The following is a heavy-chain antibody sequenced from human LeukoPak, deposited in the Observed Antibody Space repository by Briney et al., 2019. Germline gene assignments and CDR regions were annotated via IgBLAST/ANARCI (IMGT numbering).Heavy chain of an antibody. CDR2: ISGSGGST. CDR1: GFTFSSYA. CDR3: ARDGIVGATLRGDAFDI. V-gene: IGHV3-23*01. J-gene: IGHJ3*02. D-gene: IGHD1-26*01. Sequence: GGSLRLSCAASGFTFSSYAMSWVRQAPGKGLEWVSAISGSGGSTYYADSVKGRFTISRDNSKNTLYLQMNSLRAEDTAVYYCARDGIVGATLRGDAFDIWGQGTMVTVSS.